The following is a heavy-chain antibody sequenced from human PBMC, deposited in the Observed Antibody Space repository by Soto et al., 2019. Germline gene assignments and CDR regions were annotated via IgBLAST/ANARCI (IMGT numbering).Heavy chain of an antibody. CDR1: GYTFTSYD. CDR3: ARARTSPNPPYYYYYMDV. Sequence: ASVKVSCKASGYTFTSYDINWVRQATGQGLEWMGWMNPNSGNTGYAQKFQGRVTMTRNTSISTAYMELSSLRSEDTAVYYCARARTSPNPPYYYYYMDVWGKGTKVTVSS. J-gene: IGHJ6*03. CDR2: MNPNSGNT. D-gene: IGHD7-27*01. V-gene: IGHV1-8*01.